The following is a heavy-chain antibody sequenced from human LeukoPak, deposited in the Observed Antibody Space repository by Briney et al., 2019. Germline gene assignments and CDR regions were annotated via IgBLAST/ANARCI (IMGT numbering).Heavy chain of an antibody. Sequence: SETLSLTCTVSGGSVSSGSYYWSWIRQPPGKGLEWIGYIYYSGSTNYNPSLKSRVTISVDTSKNQFSLKLSSVTAADTAVYYCARGQYCTNGVCYPVYWGQGTLVTVSS. D-gene: IGHD2-8*01. CDR1: GGSVSSGSYY. V-gene: IGHV4-61*01. CDR3: ARGQYCTNGVCYPVY. J-gene: IGHJ4*02. CDR2: IYYSGST.